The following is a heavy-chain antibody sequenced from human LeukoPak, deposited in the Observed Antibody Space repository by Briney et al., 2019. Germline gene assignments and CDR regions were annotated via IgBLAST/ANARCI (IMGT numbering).Heavy chain of an antibody. Sequence: SVRVSCTASGGTFSSYAISWVRQAPGQGLEWMGGIIPIFGTANYAQKFQGRVTITADESTSTAYMELSSLRSEDTAVYYCARVLVPSFSAARVGNWFDPWGQGTLVTVSS. D-gene: IGHD6-6*01. J-gene: IGHJ5*02. CDR1: GGTFSSYA. CDR3: ARVLVPSFSAARVGNWFDP. V-gene: IGHV1-69*13. CDR2: IIPIFGTA.